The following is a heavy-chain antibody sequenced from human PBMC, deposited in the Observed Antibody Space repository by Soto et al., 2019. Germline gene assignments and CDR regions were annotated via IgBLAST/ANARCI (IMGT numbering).Heavy chain of an antibody. J-gene: IGHJ6*03. D-gene: IGHD3-3*01. CDR2: ISSSGSTI. CDR1: GFTFSDYY. V-gene: IGHV3-11*01. Sequence: GGSLRLSCAASGFTFSDYYMSWIRQAPGKGLEWVSYISSSGSTIYYADSVKGRFTISRDNAKNSLYLQMNSLRAEDTAVYYCARVTRITIFGVVNPSYYMDVWGKGTTVTVSS. CDR3: ARVTRITIFGVVNPSYYMDV.